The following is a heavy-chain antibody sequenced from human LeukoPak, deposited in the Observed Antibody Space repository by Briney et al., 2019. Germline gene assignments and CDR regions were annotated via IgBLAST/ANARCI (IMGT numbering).Heavy chain of an antibody. D-gene: IGHD4-11*01. J-gene: IGHJ4*02. CDR3: AREENNYDFDY. CDR1: GYSFTGYY. V-gene: IGHV1-2*06. CDR2: INPNSGGT. Sequence: ASVKVSCKASGYSFTGYYIHWVRQAPGQGPEWMGRINPNSGGTNYAQKFQGRVTVTRDTSISTAYMELSRLRSDDTAVYYCAREENNYDFDYWGQGTLVTVSS.